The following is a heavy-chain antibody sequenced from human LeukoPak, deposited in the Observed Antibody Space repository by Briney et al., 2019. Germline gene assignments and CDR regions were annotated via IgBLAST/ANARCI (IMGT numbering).Heavy chain of an antibody. Sequence: KTSETLSLTCTVSGGSISSYYWSWIRQPPGKGLEWIGYIYYSGSTNYNPSLKSRVTISVDTSKNQFSLKLSFVTAADTAVYYCARGSGYSSSSFDYRGQGTLVTVSS. V-gene: IGHV4-59*01. J-gene: IGHJ4*02. CDR3: ARGSGYSSSSFDY. D-gene: IGHD6-6*01. CDR2: IYYSGST. CDR1: GGSISSYY.